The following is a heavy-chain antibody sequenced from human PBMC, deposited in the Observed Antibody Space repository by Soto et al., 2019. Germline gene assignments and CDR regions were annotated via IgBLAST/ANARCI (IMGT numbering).Heavy chain of an antibody. CDR1: GSTFSCYA. J-gene: IGHJ6*02. Sequence: QVQLVQSGAEVKKPGFSVKVSCKASGSTFSCYAISWVRQAPGQGPEWMGGIIPIFGTANYAQKFQGRDTITADESTCTAYRELSSLRYEDTAVYYSAWLAAPGGDVWGQGTTVTASS. D-gene: IGHD6-13*01. CDR2: IIPIFGTA. CDR3: AWLAAPGGDV. V-gene: IGHV1-69*01.